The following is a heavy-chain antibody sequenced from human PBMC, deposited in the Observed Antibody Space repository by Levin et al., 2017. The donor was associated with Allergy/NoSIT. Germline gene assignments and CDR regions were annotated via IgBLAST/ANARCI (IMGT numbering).Heavy chain of an antibody. CDR2: FDPEDGET. V-gene: IGHV1-24*01. D-gene: IGHD5-18*01. CDR3: ATVGGYSYGYPAPFDY. J-gene: IGHJ4*02. Sequence: ASVKVSCKVSGYTLTELSMHWVRQAPGKGLEWMGGFDPEDGETIYAQKFQGRVTMTEDTSTDTAYMELSSLRSEDTAVYYCATVGGYSYGYPAPFDYWGQGTLVTVSS. CDR1: GYTLTELS.